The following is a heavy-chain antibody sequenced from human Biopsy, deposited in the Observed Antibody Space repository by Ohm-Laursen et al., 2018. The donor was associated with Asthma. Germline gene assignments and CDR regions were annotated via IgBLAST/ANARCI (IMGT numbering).Heavy chain of an antibody. Sequence: GTLSLTCTVSGGSMSSSSYYWGWIRQPPGKGLEWMGSISYTGSAYHNPSLKSRITISEDTSTNHFSLKLSSVTAADTAVYYCARHWDWGSFFDYWGQGTPVTVSS. CDR1: GGSMSSSSYY. J-gene: IGHJ4*02. CDR2: ISYTGSA. V-gene: IGHV4-39*01. D-gene: IGHD7-27*01. CDR3: ARHWDWGSFFDY.